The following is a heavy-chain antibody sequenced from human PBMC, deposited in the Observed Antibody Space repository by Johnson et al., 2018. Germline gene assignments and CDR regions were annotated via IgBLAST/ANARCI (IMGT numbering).Heavy chain of an antibody. CDR2: IFHSGDT. D-gene: IGHD6-19*01. Sequence: QVQLRESGPGLVKATGTLSLACTVSGGSIRNFNWWSWVRQPPGKGLEWIGEIFHSGDTKYNPSLKSRVSISIDKSNNQFSRRLSAVTAADTAMYYCARAGKNYNSGWFFDDWGQGTRVTVYS. V-gene: IGHV4-4*02. CDR3: ARAGKNYNSGWFFDD. J-gene: IGHJ4*02. CDR1: GGSIRNFNW.